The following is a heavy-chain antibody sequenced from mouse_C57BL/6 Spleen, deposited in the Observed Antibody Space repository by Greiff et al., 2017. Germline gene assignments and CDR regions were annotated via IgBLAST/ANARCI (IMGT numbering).Heavy chain of an antibody. CDR1: GYAFSSSW. J-gene: IGHJ4*01. D-gene: IGHD6-1*01. V-gene: IGHV1-82*01. CDR2: IYPGDGDT. CDR3: AEATLDY. Sequence: QVQLQQSGPELVKPGASVKISCKASGYAFSSSWMNWVKQRPGKGLEWIGRIYPGDGDTNYNGKFKGKATLTADKSSSTAYMQLSSLTSEDSAVYCCAEATLDYWGQGTSVTVSS.